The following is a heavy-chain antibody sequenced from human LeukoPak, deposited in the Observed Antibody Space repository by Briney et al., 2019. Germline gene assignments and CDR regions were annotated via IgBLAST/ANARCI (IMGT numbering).Heavy chain of an antibody. V-gene: IGHV4-39*07. CDR3: ARGRGSYYDQYYFDY. CDR2: IFYSGNS. D-gene: IGHD3-22*01. J-gene: IGHJ4*02. Sequence: PSETLSLTCTVSGGSISSSGYYWGWIRQPPGKGLEWIASIFYSGNSYYNPSLKSRVTISVDTSQTQFSLKLSSVTAADTAVYFCARGRGSYYDQYYFDYWGQGTLVTVSS. CDR1: GGSISSSGYY.